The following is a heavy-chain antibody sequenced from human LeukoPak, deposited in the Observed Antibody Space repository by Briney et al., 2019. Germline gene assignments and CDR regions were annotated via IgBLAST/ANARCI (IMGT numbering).Heavy chain of an antibody. Sequence: GGSLRLSCAASGFTFSTYWMLWVRQAPGKGLEWVANIKGDGSEKHCVDSVKGRFTISRDNAKNSLYLQMNSLRAEDTALYYCARGMTWSAYWGQGTLVTVAS. CDR1: GFTFSTYW. CDR3: ARGMTWSAY. V-gene: IGHV3-7*04. J-gene: IGHJ4*02. D-gene: IGHD2-21*02. CDR2: IKGDGSEK.